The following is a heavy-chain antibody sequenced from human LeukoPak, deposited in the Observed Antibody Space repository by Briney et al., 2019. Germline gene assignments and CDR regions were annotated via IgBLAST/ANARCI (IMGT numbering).Heavy chain of an antibody. D-gene: IGHD1-26*01. J-gene: IGHJ3*02. CDR2: INHSGST. CDR3: ARGGWELLHTLVRAFDI. V-gene: IGHV4-34*01. Sequence: SQTLSLTCAVYGGSFSGYYWSWIRQPPGKGLEWIGEINHSGSTNYNPSLKSRVTISVDTSKNQFSLKLSSVTAADTAVYYCARGGWELLHTLVRAFDIWGQGTMVTVS. CDR1: GGSFSGYY.